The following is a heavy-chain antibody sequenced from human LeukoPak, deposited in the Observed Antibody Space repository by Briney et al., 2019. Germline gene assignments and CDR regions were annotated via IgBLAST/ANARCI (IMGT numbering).Heavy chain of an antibody. CDR1: GGSFSGYY. V-gene: IGHV4-34*01. Sequence: SETLSLTCAVYGGSFSGYYWSWIRQPPGKGLEWIGEINHSGSTNYSPSLKSRVTISVDTSKNQFSLKLSSVTAADTAVYYCAGPLGNWFDPWGQGTLVTVSS. CDR2: INHSGST. J-gene: IGHJ5*02. CDR3: AGPLGNWFDP.